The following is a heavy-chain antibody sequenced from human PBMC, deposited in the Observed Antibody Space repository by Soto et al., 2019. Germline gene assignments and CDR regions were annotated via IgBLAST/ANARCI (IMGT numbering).Heavy chain of an antibody. CDR3: ARGAYCGGDCYATYYYYGIDV. J-gene: IGHJ6*02. Sequence: QVQLVQSGAEVKKPGSSVKVSCKASGGTFSSYAISWVRQAPGQGLEWMGGIIPIFGTANYAQKFQGRLTITANESTSPASMKLGSLRSEDPDVYSCARGAYCGGDCYATYYYYGIDVWGQGTTVTVSS. CDR2: IIPIFGTA. CDR1: GGTFSSYA. D-gene: IGHD2-21*02. V-gene: IGHV1-69*01.